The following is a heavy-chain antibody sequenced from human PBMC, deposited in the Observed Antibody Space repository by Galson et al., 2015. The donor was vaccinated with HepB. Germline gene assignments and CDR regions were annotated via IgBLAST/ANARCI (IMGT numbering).Heavy chain of an antibody. CDR3: AREDSRYCGSTTCQRAFDI. J-gene: IGHJ3*02. CDR1: GFTFSSYS. CDR2: ISSSSTAI. D-gene: IGHD2-2*01. Sequence: SLRLSCAASGFTFSSYSMSWVRQAPGKGLEWVSYISSSSTAIYYADSVKGRFTISRDNAQNSLYLQMNSLRAEDTAVYYCAREDSRYCGSTTCQRAFDIWGQGTMVIVSS. V-gene: IGHV3-48*01.